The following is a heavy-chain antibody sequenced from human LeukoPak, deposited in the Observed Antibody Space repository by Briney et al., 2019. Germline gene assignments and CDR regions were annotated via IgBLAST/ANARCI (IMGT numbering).Heavy chain of an antibody. V-gene: IGHV3-7*01. J-gene: IGHJ4*02. CDR2: INQDGSEK. D-gene: IGHD4/OR15-4a*01. CDR1: GFTFRSYW. Sequence: GGSLRLSCAASGFTFRSYWMSWVRQAPGKGLEGVANINQDGSEKYYVDSVKGRLTISRDNAKNSLDLQMNSLRAEDTAVYYCARDTLGEGEDANYAVYYFAYWGQGTPVTVSS. CDR3: ARDTLGEGEDANYAVYYFAY.